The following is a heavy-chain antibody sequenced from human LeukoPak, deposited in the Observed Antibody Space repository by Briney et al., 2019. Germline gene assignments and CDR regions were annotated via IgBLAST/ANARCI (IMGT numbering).Heavy chain of an antibody. CDR1: GYTFTNFD. J-gene: IGHJ4*02. V-gene: IGHV1-8*01. CDR2: MTPNNGNA. CDR3: TRGDY. Sequence: GASVKVSCKASGYTFTNFDINWVRQASGQGLEWVGWMTPNNGNAGFAQKLQGRVTLTRDTSISTAFMELSSLESEDTAIYYCTRGDYWGQGTPVTVSS.